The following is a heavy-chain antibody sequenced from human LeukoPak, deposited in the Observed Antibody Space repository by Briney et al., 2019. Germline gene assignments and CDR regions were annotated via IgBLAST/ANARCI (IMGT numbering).Heavy chain of an antibody. J-gene: IGHJ6*04. V-gene: IGHV3-74*01. CDR1: GFNFRTYW. Sequence: GGSLRLSCAASGFNFRTYWMHWVRQAPGKGLVWVSRINSDGSNTTYADSVKGRFTVSRDNAMNTLYLQMHSLRAEDTALYFCAKGYGADVWGKGTMVTISS. CDR3: AKGYGADV. CDR2: INSDGSNT.